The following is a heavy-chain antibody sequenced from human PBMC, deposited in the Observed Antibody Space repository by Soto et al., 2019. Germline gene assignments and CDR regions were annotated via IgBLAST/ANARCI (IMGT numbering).Heavy chain of an antibody. CDR2: IYSGGST. CDR1: GFTVSSNY. CDR3: ARDCSGGSCYSSSRTPQNAFDI. J-gene: IGHJ3*02. Sequence: SLRLSCAASGFTVSSNYMSWVRQAPGKGLEWVSVIYSGGSTYYADSVKGRFTISRDNSKNTLYLQMNSLRAEDTAVYYCARDCSGGSCYSSSRTPQNAFDIWGQGTIVTVSS. D-gene: IGHD2-15*01. V-gene: IGHV3-66*01.